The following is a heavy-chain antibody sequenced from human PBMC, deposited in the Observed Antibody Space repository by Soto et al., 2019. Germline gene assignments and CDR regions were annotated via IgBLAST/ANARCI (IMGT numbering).Heavy chain of an antibody. J-gene: IGHJ3*02. CDR3: ARGVYYYDSSGYYNGGPDAFDI. Sequence: SETLSLTCAVSGGSISSGGYSWSWIRQPPGKGLEWIGYIYHSGSTYYDPSLKSRVTISVDRSKNQFSLKLSSVTAADTAVYYCARGVYYYDSSGYYNGGPDAFDIWGQGTMVTVSS. V-gene: IGHV4-30-2*01. CDR2: IYHSGST. CDR1: GGSISSGGYS. D-gene: IGHD3-22*01.